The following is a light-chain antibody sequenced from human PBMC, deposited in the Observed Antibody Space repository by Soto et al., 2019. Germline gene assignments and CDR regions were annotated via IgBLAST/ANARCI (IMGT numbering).Light chain of an antibody. Sequence: QSVLTQPPSVSGAPGQRVTISCTGSSSNIGAGYDGHWYQQLPGTAPKLLIYGNSNRPSGVPDRFSGSKSGTSASLAITGLQAGDEADYYCQSYDSSLSGIGTGTKLTVL. J-gene: IGLJ1*01. CDR1: SSNIGAGYD. CDR2: GNS. CDR3: QSYDSSLSG. V-gene: IGLV1-40*01.